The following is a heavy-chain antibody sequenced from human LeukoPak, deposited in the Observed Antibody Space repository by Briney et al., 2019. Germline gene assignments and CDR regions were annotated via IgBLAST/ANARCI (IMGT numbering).Heavy chain of an antibody. CDR2: IYYSGST. CDR1: GGSISSYY. J-gene: IGHJ6*03. D-gene: IGHD2-2*01. V-gene: IGHV4-59*01. CDR3: ARRRYLGNYIDV. Sequence: PSETLSLTCTVSGGSISSYYWSWIRQPPGKGLEWIGYIYYSGSTKYSSSLKSRVTISVDASKNQFSLKLTSVTAADTAVYYCARRRYLGNYIDVWGKGTTVTVSS.